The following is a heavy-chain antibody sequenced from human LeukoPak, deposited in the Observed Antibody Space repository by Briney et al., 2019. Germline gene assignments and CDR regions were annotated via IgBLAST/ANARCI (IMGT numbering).Heavy chain of an antibody. CDR3: ARTRVRFLEWHEYPQAGAIDY. CDR1: GFTFDDYG. V-gene: IGHV3-20*04. Sequence: GGSLRLSCAASGFTFDDYGMSWVRQAPGKGLEWVSGINWNGGSTGYADSVKGRFTISRDNAKNSLYLQMNSLRAEDTALYYCARTRVRFLEWHEYPQAGAIDYWGQGTLVTVSS. CDR2: INWNGGST. D-gene: IGHD3-3*01. J-gene: IGHJ4*02.